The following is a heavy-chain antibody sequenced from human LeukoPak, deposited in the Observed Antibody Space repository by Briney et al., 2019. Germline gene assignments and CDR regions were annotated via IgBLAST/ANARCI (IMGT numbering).Heavy chain of an antibody. J-gene: IGHJ5*02. CDR1: GFTFTTYG. D-gene: IGHD3-3*01. Sequence: GGSLRLSCAASGFTFTTYGMHWVRQAPGKGLEWLAFIRYDGISKYYADSVKGRFTISRHDSKKTLYLQTNSLRAEDTAMYYCARDDQYDCGSGNWFDPWGQGTLVTVSS. CDR3: ARDDQYDCGSGNWFDP. V-gene: IGHV3-30*02. CDR2: IRYDGISK.